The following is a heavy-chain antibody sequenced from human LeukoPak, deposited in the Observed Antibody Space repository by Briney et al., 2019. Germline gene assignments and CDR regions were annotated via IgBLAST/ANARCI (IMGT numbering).Heavy chain of an antibody. CDR2: SYHSGST. CDR1: GGSISSSNW. Sequence: PSETLSHTCSVSGGSISSSNWWSWVRQPPGKGLEWIGESYHSGSTNYNPSLKSRVTISVDKSKNQFSLKLSSVTAADTAVYYCAREGSLTTYYYYYGMDVWGQGTTVTVSS. CDR3: AREGSLTTYYYYYGMDV. J-gene: IGHJ6*02. V-gene: IGHV4-4*02. D-gene: IGHD4-11*01.